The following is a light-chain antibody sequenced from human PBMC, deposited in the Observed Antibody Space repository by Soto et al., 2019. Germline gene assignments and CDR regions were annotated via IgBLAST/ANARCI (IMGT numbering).Light chain of an antibody. V-gene: IGKV3-11*01. CDR1: QSISSY. CDR2: DAS. Sequence: EIVLTQSPATLSLSPWERATLSCRASQSISSYLAWYQQKLGQAPRLLIYDASNRATGIPARFSGSGSGTDFTLTISSLEPEDFAVYYCQQRSNWPRTFGQGTKVDIK. J-gene: IGKJ1*01. CDR3: QQRSNWPRT.